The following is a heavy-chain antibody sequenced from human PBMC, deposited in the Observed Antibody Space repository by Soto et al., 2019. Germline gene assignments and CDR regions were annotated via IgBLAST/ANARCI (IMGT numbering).Heavy chain of an antibody. J-gene: IGHJ5*02. Sequence: PGGSLRLSCAVSGFIFNNYAMNWVRQAPGKGLAWVSTISGSGITTYYADSVKGRFTISRDNSKNTLYLQMNSLRAEDTAIYYCAKGVPVVGATSSWFDPWGQGTLVTVSS. V-gene: IGHV3-23*01. CDR3: AKGVPVVGATSSWFDP. D-gene: IGHD1-26*01. CDR1: GFIFNNYA. CDR2: ISGSGITT.